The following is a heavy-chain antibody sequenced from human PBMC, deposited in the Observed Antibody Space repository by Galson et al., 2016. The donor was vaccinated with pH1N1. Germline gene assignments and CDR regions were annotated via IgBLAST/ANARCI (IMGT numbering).Heavy chain of an antibody. D-gene: IGHD5-12*01. Sequence: SLRLSCAASGFTFDDYAMYWVRQAPGKGPEWVSGISWNSGSIAYADSVKGRFTISRDNAKNSPYLQMNSLRAEDTALYYCAKSHGYDYGPFDYWGQGALVTVSS. J-gene: IGHJ4*02. CDR2: ISWNSGSI. CDR3: AKSHGYDYGPFDY. CDR1: GFTFDDYA. V-gene: IGHV3-9*01.